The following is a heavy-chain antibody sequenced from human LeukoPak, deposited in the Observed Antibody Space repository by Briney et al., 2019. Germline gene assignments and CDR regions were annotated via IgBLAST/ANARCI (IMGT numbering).Heavy chain of an antibody. CDR3: ARSYYYDSSGYYFLNH. CDR2: IYTSGST. D-gene: IGHD3-22*01. CDR1: GGSISSGSYY. V-gene: IGHV4-61*02. Sequence: SETLSLTXTVSGGSISSGSYYWSWIRQPAGKGLEWIGRIYTSGSTNYNPSLKSRVTISVDTSKNQFSLKLSSVTAADTAVYYCARSYYYDSSGYYFLNHWGQGTLVTVSS. J-gene: IGHJ5*02.